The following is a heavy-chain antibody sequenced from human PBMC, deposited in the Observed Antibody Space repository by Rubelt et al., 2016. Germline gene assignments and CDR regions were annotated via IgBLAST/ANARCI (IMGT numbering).Heavy chain of an antibody. CDR3: ARGRMPDGWYPYCFDY. Sequence: QVQLHQWGAGLLKPSETLSLTCAVYDGSFSGYYWNWIRQPPGEGLEWIGDINHSGYTNYNPSLGGRVPISVDTSKNQFSLHLTAVTAADTAVYYCARGRMPDGWYPYCFDYWGQGIMVTVSS. CDR2: INHSGYT. CDR1: DGSFSGYY. D-gene: IGHD6-19*01. V-gene: IGHV4-34*01. J-gene: IGHJ4*02.